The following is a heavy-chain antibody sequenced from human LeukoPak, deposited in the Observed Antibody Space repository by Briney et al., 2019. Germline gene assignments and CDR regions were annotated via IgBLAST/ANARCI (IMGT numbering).Heavy chain of an antibody. V-gene: IGHV3-9*01. CDR3: AKDITGYYGSGSLDY. D-gene: IGHD3-10*01. Sequence: GGSLRLSCAASGFTFDDHAMHWVRQAPGKGLEWVSGISWNSGSIGYADSVKGRFTISRDNAKNSLYLQMNSLRAEDTALYYCAKDITGYYGSGSLDYWGQGTLVTVSS. CDR2: ISWNSGSI. J-gene: IGHJ4*02. CDR1: GFTFDDHA.